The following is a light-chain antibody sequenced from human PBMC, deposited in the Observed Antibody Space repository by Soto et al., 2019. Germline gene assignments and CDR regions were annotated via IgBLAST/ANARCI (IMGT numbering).Light chain of an antibody. Sequence: EIVLTQSPATLSVSPGERATLSCRASQSVNKHLAWYQHRPGQAPRLLIYGVVSRATGIPDRFSGSGSGTDFTLTISRLEPEDFAVYYCQQYGSSPTFGQGTKVDIK. CDR3: QQYGSSPT. V-gene: IGKV3-20*01. J-gene: IGKJ1*01. CDR1: QSVNKH. CDR2: GVV.